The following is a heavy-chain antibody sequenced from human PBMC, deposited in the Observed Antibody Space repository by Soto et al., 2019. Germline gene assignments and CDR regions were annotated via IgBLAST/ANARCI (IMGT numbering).Heavy chain of an antibody. D-gene: IGHD3-10*01. J-gene: IGHJ4*02. CDR2: INPNSGNI. CDR1: GGTFTTYD. CDR3: ARGRASGSYYLLDY. Sequence: ASGKGSGKASGGTFTTYDINWLRQSTGHGLEWMGWINPNSGNIGYAQRFQGRVTMTRDTAIRTAYMEVSSLRSDDTAVYYCARGRASGSYYLLDYWGQGTLVTVSS. V-gene: IGHV1-8*01.